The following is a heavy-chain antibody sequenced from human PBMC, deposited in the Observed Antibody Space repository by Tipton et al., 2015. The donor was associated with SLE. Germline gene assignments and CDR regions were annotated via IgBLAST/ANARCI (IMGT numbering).Heavy chain of an antibody. CDR3: ARGYSGYDRSYFDY. CDR1: GGTISTYY. J-gene: IGHJ4*02. V-gene: IGHV4-4*08. CDR2: IYKTGST. Sequence: TLSLTCSVAGGTISTYYWSWIRQPPGQRLGWIGYIYKTGSTTYNPSLNNRVTISIDTSQNQVSLELSSVTAADTAMYFCARGYSGYDRSYFDYWGQGIRVTISS. D-gene: IGHD5-12*01.